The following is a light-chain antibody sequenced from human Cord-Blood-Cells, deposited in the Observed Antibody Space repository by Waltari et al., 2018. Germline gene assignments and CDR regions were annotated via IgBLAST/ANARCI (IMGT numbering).Light chain of an antibody. Sequence: QLVLTQSPSASASPGATVKLPCTLRCAHSSDAIALHQQQPEKGPRYLMKLNSDGSHSKGDGIPDRFSGSSSGAERYHTISSLQSEDEADYYCQTWGTGIRVFGGGTKLTVL. CDR2: LNSDGSH. V-gene: IGLV4-69*01. J-gene: IGLJ3*02. CDR1: CAHSSDA. CDR3: QTWGTGIRV.